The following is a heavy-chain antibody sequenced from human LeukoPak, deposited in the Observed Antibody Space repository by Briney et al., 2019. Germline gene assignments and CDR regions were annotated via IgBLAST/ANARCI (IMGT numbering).Heavy chain of an antibody. V-gene: IGHV3-48*03. Sequence: PGGSLRLSCAASGFTFSSYEMNWVRQAPGKGLEWVSYISSSGSTIYYADSVKGRFTISRDNAKNSLYLQMNSLGAEDTAVYYCARDRVVVIDYYYVMDVWGQGTTVTVSS. CDR2: ISSSGSTI. D-gene: IGHD2-2*01. J-gene: IGHJ6*02. CDR3: ARDRVVVIDYYYVMDV. CDR1: GFTFSSYE.